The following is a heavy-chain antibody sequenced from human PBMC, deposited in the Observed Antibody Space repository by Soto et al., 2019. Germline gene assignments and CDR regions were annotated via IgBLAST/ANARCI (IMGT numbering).Heavy chain of an antibody. CDR2: IYYSGST. V-gene: IGHV4-59*01. J-gene: IGHJ3*02. CDR1: GGSISSYY. D-gene: IGHD3-10*01. CDR3: ARDGDTNAAFDI. Sequence: QVQLQESGPGLVKPSETLSLTCTVSGGSISSYYWSWIRQPPGQGLEWIGYIYYSGSTNYNPSLKSRVTISVDTSKNQCSLKLSSVTAADTAVYYCARDGDTNAAFDIWGQGTMVTVSS.